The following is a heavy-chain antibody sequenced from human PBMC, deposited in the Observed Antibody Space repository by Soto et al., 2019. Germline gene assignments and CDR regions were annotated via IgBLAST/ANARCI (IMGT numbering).Heavy chain of an antibody. CDR2: ISYDGSNK. V-gene: IGHV3-30-3*01. CDR1: GFTFSSYA. D-gene: IGHD2-8*01. CDR3: AKANNGYYFDY. Sequence: QVQLVESGGGVVQPGRSLRLSCAASGFTFSSYAMHWVRQAPGKGLEWVAVISYDGSNKYYADFVKGRFTISRDNSKNTLYLQMSSLSAEDTAVYYCAKANNGYYFDYWGQGTLVTVSS. J-gene: IGHJ4*02.